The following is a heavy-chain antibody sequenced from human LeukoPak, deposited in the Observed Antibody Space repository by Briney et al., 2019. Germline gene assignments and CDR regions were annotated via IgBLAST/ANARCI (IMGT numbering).Heavy chain of an antibody. Sequence: GGSLRLSCAASGFTFSSYGMHWVRQAPGKGLEWVAVISYDGSNKYYADSVKGRFTISRDNSRNTLYLQMNSLRAEDTAVYYCAKPRWEMATIDAFDIWGQGTMVTVSS. CDR2: ISYDGSNK. D-gene: IGHD5-24*01. CDR3: AKPRWEMATIDAFDI. V-gene: IGHV3-30*18. J-gene: IGHJ3*02. CDR1: GFTFSSYG.